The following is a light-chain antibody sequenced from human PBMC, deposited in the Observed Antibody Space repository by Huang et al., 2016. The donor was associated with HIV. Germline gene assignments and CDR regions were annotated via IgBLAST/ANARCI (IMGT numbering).Light chain of an antibody. Sequence: DIQMTQSPSTLSASVGDRVTITCRARQSVGNWLAWYQQKPGQAPKLLIYTASTLQNGVPSRFSGSGSETEFTLTINSLQPDDFATYYCQQYNRFYTFGQGTRLDIK. CDR2: TAS. V-gene: IGKV1-5*03. CDR1: QSVGNW. J-gene: IGKJ2*01. CDR3: QQYNRFYT.